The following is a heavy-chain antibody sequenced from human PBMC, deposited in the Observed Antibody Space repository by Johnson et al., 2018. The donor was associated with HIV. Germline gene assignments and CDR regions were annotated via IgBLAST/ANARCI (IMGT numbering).Heavy chain of an antibody. CDR1: GFSVSYNY. J-gene: IGHJ3*02. CDR2: ISGSGGST. D-gene: IGHD7-27*01. V-gene: IGHV3-23*04. Sequence: VQLVESGGGLVQPGGSLRRSCAASGFSVSYNYMNWVRQAPGKGLVRVSAISGSGGSTYYADSVKGRFTISRDNSKNTLYLQMNSLRAEDTAVYYCASELGIRLDAFDIWGQGTVVTVSS. CDR3: ASELGIRLDAFDI.